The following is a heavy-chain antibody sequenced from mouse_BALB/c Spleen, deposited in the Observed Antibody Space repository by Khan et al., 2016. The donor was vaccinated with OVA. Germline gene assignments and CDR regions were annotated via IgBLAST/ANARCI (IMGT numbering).Heavy chain of an antibody. CDR1: GYSFTNYG. J-gene: IGHJ4*01. Sequence: QIQLVQSGPELKKPGATVKISCKASGYSFTNYGMNWVKQSPGQALKWMGWINTYTGEATYADDLEGRFAFSLDTSSNTAYLQINILKCEDTASYVCASPPYVSDTFAYWGQGTSVTVSS. CDR2: INTYTGEA. CDR3: ASPPYVSDTFAY. D-gene: IGHD1-1*01. V-gene: IGHV9-3-1*01.